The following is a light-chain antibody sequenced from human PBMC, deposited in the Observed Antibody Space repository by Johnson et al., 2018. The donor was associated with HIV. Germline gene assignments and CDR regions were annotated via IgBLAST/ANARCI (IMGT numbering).Light chain of an antibody. CDR3: GTWDTSLSAGGV. J-gene: IGLJ1*01. Sequence: QSVLTQPPSVSAAPGQKVTISCSGSSSNIGNNYVSWYQQLPGTAPKLLIYENTKRPSGIPDRFSGSKSGTSATLGITGLQNGDEADYYCGTWDTSLSAGGVFGTGTKVTVL. CDR1: SSNIGNNY. CDR2: ENT. V-gene: IGLV1-51*02.